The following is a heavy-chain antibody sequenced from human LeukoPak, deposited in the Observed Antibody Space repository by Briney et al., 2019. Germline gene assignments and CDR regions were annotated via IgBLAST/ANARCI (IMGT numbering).Heavy chain of an antibody. CDR2: IMPLFGTA. CDR3: ARDVHGDYGSGWFDP. Sequence: XQXLXXLGGIMPLFGTACYAQKFQGRVTITKDESTRTVYLELTSLTSDDTAVYYCARDVHGDYGSGWFDPWGQGTLVSVSS. D-gene: IGHD4-17*01. J-gene: IGHJ5*02. V-gene: IGHV1-69*05.